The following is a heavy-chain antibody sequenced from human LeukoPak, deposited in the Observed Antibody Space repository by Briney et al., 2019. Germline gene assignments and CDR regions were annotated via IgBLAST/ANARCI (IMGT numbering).Heavy chain of an antibody. CDR1: GFTFSNAW. CDR2: IKSKTDGGTT. CDR3: AKDKVGQWLAHDAFDI. Sequence: GGSLRLSCAASGFTFSNAWMSWVRQAPGKGLEWVGRIKSKTDGGTTDYAAPVEGRFTISRDNSKNTLYLQMNSLRAEDTAVYYCAKDKVGQWLAHDAFDIWGQGTMVTVSS. D-gene: IGHD6-19*01. J-gene: IGHJ3*02. V-gene: IGHV3-15*01.